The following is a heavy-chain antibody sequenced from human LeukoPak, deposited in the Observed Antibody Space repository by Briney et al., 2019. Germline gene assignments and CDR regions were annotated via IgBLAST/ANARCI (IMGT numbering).Heavy chain of an antibody. Sequence: GRSLRLSCTASGFTFGGYAMSWFRQAPGKGLEWVGFIRSKAYGGTTEYAASVKGRFTISRDDSKSIAYLQMNSLKTEDTAVYYCTKDLEDYYDSSGYYAYFDYWGQGTLVTVSS. J-gene: IGHJ4*02. V-gene: IGHV3-49*03. CDR2: IRSKAYGGTT. CDR3: TKDLEDYYDSSGYYAYFDY. CDR1: GFTFGGYA. D-gene: IGHD3-22*01.